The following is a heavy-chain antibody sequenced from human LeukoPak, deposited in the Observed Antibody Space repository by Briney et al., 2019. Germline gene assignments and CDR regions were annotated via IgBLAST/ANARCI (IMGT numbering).Heavy chain of an antibody. Sequence: GGSLRLSCTASGFTFGDYAMSWFRQAPGKGLEWVSYISSSGSTIYYADSVKGRFTISRDNAKNSLYLQMNSLRAEDTAVYYCARPPGYCSGGSCYSLYGYWGQGTLVTVSS. J-gene: IGHJ4*02. D-gene: IGHD2-15*01. CDR2: ISSSGSTI. CDR1: GFTFGDYA. V-gene: IGHV3-48*03. CDR3: ARPPGYCSGGSCYSLYGY.